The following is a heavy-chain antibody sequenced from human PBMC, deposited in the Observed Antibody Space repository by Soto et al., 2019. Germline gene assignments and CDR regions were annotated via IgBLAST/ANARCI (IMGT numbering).Heavy chain of an antibody. CDR1: GGSISSSNW. V-gene: IGHV4-4*02. Sequence: QVQLQESGPGLVKPSGTLSLTCAVSGGSISSSNWWSCVRPPPGKGLELIGEIYHSGSTNYNPSLKSRVTKSVDKYKNQFALKLSSVTAAYTAVYYCARITMIRGVMNWFDPWGQGTLVTVSS. CDR3: ARITMIRGVMNWFDP. J-gene: IGHJ5*02. CDR2: IYHSGST. D-gene: IGHD3-10*01.